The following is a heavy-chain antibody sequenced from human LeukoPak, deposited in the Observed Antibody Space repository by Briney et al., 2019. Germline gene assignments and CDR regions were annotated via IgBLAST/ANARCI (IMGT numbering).Heavy chain of an antibody. V-gene: IGHV1-8*01. CDR2: MNPNSGNT. Sequence: ASVKVSCKASGYTFTSYDINWVRQATGQGLEWMGWMNPNSGNTGYAQKFQGRVTMTRNTSISTAYMELSSLRSEDTAVYYCARALGAVTTWFYHYYGMDVWGQGTTVTVSS. D-gene: IGHD4-17*01. CDR1: GYTFTSYD. CDR3: ARALGAVTTWFYHYYGMDV. J-gene: IGHJ6*02.